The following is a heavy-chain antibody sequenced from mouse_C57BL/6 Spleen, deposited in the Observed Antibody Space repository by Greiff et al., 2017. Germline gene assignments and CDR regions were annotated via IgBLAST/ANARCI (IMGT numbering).Heavy chain of an antibody. CDR1: GYTFTSYW. CDR2: IDPSDSYT. V-gene: IGHV1-69*01. D-gene: IGHD4-1*02. Sequence: QVQLQQPGAELVMPGASVKLSCKASGYTFTSYWMHWVKQRPGQGLEWIGEIDPSDSYTNYNQKFKGKSTLTVDKSSSTAYMQLSSLTSEDSAVYYCARRGAQLGPFDYWGQGTTLTGSS. J-gene: IGHJ2*01. CDR3: ARRGAQLGPFDY.